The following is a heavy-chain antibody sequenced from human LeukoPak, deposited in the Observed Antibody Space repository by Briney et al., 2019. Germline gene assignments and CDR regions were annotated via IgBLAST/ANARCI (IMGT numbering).Heavy chain of an antibody. CDR2: INHSGST. CDR1: GGSFSGYY. J-gene: IGHJ4*02. D-gene: IGHD3-22*01. CDR3: ASDSSGYSRFGY. Sequence: PSETLSLTCAVYGGSFSGYYWSWIRQPPGKGLEWIGEINHSGSTNYNPSLKSRVTISVDTSKNQFSLKLSSVTAADTAVYYCASDSSGYSRFGYWGQGTLVTVSS. V-gene: IGHV4-34*01.